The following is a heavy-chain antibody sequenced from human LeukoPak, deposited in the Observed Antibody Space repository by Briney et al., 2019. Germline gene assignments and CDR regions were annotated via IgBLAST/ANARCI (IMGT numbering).Heavy chain of an antibody. CDR1: GGSISSHY. V-gene: IGHV4-59*11. J-gene: IGHJ5*02. Sequence: SETLSLTCTVSGGSISSHYWSWIRQPPGKGLEWIGYIYYSGSTNYNPSLKSRVTISVDTSKNQFSLKLSSVTAADTAVYYCARAFTYYDFWSGYYWGNPGKVWFDPWGQGTLVTVSS. CDR3: ARAFTYYDFWSGYYWGNPGKVWFDP. D-gene: IGHD3-3*01. CDR2: IYYSGST.